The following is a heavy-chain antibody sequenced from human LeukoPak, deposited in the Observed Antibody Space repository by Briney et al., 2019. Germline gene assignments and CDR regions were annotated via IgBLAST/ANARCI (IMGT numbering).Heavy chain of an antibody. CDR2: IIATGGAT. CDR1: GFTFRSYA. Sequence: GGSLRLSCAASGFTFRSYAMSWVRQAPGKGLEWVSTIIATGGATHYADSVKGRFTISRDNSKNTLYLQMNSLRAEDTAVYYCAKGWGTDWYDRFLFDYWGQGTLVAVSS. CDR3: AKGWGTDWYDRFLFDY. J-gene: IGHJ4*02. V-gene: IGHV3-23*01. D-gene: IGHD6-19*01.